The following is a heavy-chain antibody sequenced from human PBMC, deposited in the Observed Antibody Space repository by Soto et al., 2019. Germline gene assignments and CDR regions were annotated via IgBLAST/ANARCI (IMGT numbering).Heavy chain of an antibody. CDR3: AKKETLHFLDCLYFDY. CDR1: GYTFTNYA. Sequence: ASVKVSCKASGYTFTNYAIIWVRQAPGQGLEWMGWISAYNGNTNYAQKFQGRVTMTTDTSTTTAYMELRSLRSDDTAVVYFAKKETLHFLDCLYFDYWGKGPLVTVS. J-gene: IGHJ4*02. V-gene: IGHV1-18*01. CDR2: ISAYNGNT. D-gene: IGHD3-3*01.